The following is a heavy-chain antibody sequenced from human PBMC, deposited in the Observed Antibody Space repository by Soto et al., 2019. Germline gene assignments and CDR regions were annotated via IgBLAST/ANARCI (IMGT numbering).Heavy chain of an antibody. D-gene: IGHD6-13*01. J-gene: IGHJ4*02. V-gene: IGHV3-7*01. CDR2: IKQDGSEK. CDR3: ARRIAAAGAYAY. Sequence: EVQLVESGGGLVQPGGSLRLSCAASGFTFSSSWMSWVRQAAGKGLEWVANIKQDGSEKYYVDSVKGRFTISRDNAKNSLYLQMNSLRAGDTAVYYCARRIAAAGAYAYWGQGTLVTVSS. CDR1: GFTFSSSW.